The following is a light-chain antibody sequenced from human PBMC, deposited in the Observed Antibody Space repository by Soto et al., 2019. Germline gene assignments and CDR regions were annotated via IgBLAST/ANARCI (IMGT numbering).Light chain of an antibody. J-gene: IGKJ4*01. CDR3: QQSYSTPRLT. V-gene: IGKV1-39*01. CDR1: QSISIY. CDR2: AAS. Sequence: DLQMTQSPSSLSASVGDRVTITCRASQSISIYLNWYQQKPGKAPKLLIYAASSLQIGVPSSFSGSGSGTDFTLTISSLQPEDFATYYCQQSYSTPRLTFGGGTKVEIK.